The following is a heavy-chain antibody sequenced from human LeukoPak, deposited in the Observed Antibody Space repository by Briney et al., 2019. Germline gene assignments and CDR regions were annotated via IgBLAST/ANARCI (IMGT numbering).Heavy chain of an antibody. CDR1: GGSISNYY. D-gene: IGHD3-3*01. CDR3: ARRGYDSFSFDY. Sequence: SETLSLTCTVSGGSISNYYWSWMRQPPGKGLEWIGYIYYSGSTNYHPSLQSRLTISVDTSRSQFSLRLNSVTAADTAVYYCARRGYDSFSFDYWGQGALVTVSS. V-gene: IGHV4-59*01. CDR2: IYYSGST. J-gene: IGHJ4*02.